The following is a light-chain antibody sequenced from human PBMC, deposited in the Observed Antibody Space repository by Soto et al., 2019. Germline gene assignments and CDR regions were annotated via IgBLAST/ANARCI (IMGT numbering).Light chain of an antibody. Sequence: IVLTQSPGTLSLSQGERATLSCRASQSVSSSYLAWYQQKPGQAPRLLIYGTSSRATGIPDRFSGSGSGTDFTLTISRLEPEDFAVYYCQPYGSSPGTFGQGTKVDSK. J-gene: IGKJ1*01. V-gene: IGKV3-20*01. CDR3: QPYGSSPGT. CDR2: GTS. CDR1: QSVSSSY.